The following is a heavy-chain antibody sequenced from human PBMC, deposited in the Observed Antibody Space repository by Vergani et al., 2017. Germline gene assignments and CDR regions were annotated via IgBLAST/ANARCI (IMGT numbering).Heavy chain of an antibody. CDR1: GFTFSSYA. V-gene: IGHV3-30-3*01. Sequence: QVQLVESGGGVVQPGRSLRLSCAASGFTFSSYAMHWVRQAPGKGLEWVAVISYDGSNKYYADSVKGRFTISRDNSKNTVYLQMNSLRAEDTAVYYCARYWGPWYIVVVGNYWGQGTLVTVPS. CDR2: ISYDGSNK. D-gene: IGHD2-2*01. CDR3: ARYWGPWYIVVVGNY. J-gene: IGHJ4*02.